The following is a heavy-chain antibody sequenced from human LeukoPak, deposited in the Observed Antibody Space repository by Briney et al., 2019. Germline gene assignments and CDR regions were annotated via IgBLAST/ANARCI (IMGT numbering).Heavy chain of an antibody. J-gene: IGHJ4*02. D-gene: IGHD3-10*01. Sequence: GGSLRLSCAASGFTFSSYEMNWVRQAPGKGLEWVSYISSSGSTIYYADSVKGRFTISRDNAKNSLYLQMNSLRAEDTAVYYCASSVYYYGSGSYSLWGQGTLVTVSS. CDR3: ASSVYYYGSGSYSL. CDR2: ISSSGSTI. V-gene: IGHV3-48*03. CDR1: GFTFSSYE.